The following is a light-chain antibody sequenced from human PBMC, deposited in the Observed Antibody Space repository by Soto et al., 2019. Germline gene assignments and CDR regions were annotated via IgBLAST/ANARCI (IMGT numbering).Light chain of an antibody. CDR1: QSVSSSY. J-gene: IGKJ4*01. CDR2: GAS. V-gene: IGKV3-20*01. CDR3: QQYGSSPT. Sequence: EIGLTQSPGTLSLSPGERATLSCRASQSVSSSYLAWYQQKPGQAPRLLIYGASSRDTGLPDRFSGSGSGTDFTLTISRLEPEDFAVYYCQQYGSSPTFGGGTKVEIK.